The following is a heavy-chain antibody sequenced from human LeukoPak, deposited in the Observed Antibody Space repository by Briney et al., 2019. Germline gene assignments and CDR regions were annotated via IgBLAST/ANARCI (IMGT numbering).Heavy chain of an antibody. V-gene: IGHV4-59*01. CDR2: IHYSGST. J-gene: IGHJ4*02. D-gene: IGHD1-7*01. Sequence: PSQTLSFTCTVSGGSISSNYWSWIRQSPRKGLEWIGHIHYSGSTNSNPSLKSRVTVSADTTKNQLSLKLSSVTEADTAVYYCVTGRNYHVVWGQGTLVTVSS. CDR3: VTGRNYHVV. CDR1: GGSISSNY.